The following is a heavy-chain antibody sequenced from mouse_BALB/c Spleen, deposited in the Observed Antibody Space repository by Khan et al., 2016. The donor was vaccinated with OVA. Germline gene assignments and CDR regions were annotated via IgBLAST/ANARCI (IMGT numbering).Heavy chain of an antibody. CDR3: AKRKYGKGYAMDY. Sequence: QVQLKESGPGLVAPSQSLSITCTVSGFSLPSYGVRWFRQPQGKGLEWLGVIWGAGGTNYHSALLSRLSISKDNSKSQVFLKLNSLQTDDTATYYCAKRKYGKGYAMDYWGQGTSVTVSS. V-gene: IGHV2-3*01. CDR2: IWGAGGT. D-gene: IGHD2-10*02. CDR1: GFSLPSYG. J-gene: IGHJ4*01.